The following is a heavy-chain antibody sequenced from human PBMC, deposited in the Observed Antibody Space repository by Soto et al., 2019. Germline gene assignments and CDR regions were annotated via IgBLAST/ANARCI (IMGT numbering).Heavy chain of an antibody. CDR2: IYYSGST. J-gene: IGHJ5*02. Sequence: PSETLSLTCTVSGGSMISYYWSWIRQHPGKGLEWIGYIYYSGSTYYNPSLKSRVTISVDTSKNQFSLKLSSVTAADTAVYYCARGSYYDSSGYYGPWGQGTLVTVSS. CDR3: ARGSYYDSSGYYGP. CDR1: GGSMISYY. D-gene: IGHD3-22*01. V-gene: IGHV4-59*06.